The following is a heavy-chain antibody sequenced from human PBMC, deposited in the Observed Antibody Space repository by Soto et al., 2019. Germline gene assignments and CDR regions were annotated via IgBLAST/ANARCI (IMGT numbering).Heavy chain of an antibody. CDR3: ARGDYYDRSGYYVGY. Sequence: PGGSMRLSCAASEFTFNNYAMSWVRQDPGKGLEWVSAISYGGGTTYYADSVKGRFTISRDNAKNSLYLQMNSLRAEDTAVYYCARGDYYDRSGYYVGYWGQGTLVTVSS. CDR1: EFTFNNYA. J-gene: IGHJ4*02. CDR2: ISYGGGTT. D-gene: IGHD3-22*01. V-gene: IGHV3-23*01.